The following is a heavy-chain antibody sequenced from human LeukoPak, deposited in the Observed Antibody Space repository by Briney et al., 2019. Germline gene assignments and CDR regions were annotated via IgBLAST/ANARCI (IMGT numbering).Heavy chain of an antibody. Sequence: GGSLRLSCAASGFTFRNYWMNWVRQAPGKGLEWVANIKQDGSEQDYVDSVKGRFTISRDNAKTSLYLQMTSPRAEDTAVYYCARGTIFGVVISDFSFDFWGQGTLVTVSS. CDR3: ARGTIFGVVISDFSFDF. V-gene: IGHV3-7*01. J-gene: IGHJ4*02. D-gene: IGHD3-3*01. CDR1: GFTFRNYW. CDR2: IKQDGSEQ.